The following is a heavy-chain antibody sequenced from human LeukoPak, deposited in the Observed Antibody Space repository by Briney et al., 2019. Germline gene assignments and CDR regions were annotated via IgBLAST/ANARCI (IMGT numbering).Heavy chain of an antibody. J-gene: IGHJ4*02. Sequence: GGSLRLSCEASGFTFRSYWMNWARQAPGKALEWVANIKQDGRERYYVDSVKGRFTISRDNAKNSLYLQMSSLRVEDTAVYYCATDKPDDSYSDYLGQGTLVTVSS. CDR3: ATDKPDDSYSDY. CDR2: IKQDGRER. D-gene: IGHD3-10*01. V-gene: IGHV3-7*01. CDR1: GFTFRSYW.